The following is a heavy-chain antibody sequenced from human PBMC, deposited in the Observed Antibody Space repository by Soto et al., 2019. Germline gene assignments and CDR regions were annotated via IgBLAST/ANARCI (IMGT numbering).Heavy chain of an antibody. D-gene: IGHD3-3*01. J-gene: IGHJ3*02. Sequence: EVQLVESGGGLVQPGRSLRLSCSASGFTFDDYVIHWVRQPPGKGLEWVSRISWGRGSVAYADSVKGRFTISRDNAKNSLYLQMNSLRADDTALYYCTKDFTIFAVVGAFDIWGQGTMVTVSS. V-gene: IGHV3-9*01. CDR2: ISWGRGSV. CDR3: TKDFTIFAVVGAFDI. CDR1: GFTFDDYV.